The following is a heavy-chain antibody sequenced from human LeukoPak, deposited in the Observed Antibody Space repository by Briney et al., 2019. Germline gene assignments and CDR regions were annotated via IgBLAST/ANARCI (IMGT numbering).Heavy chain of an antibody. CDR2: VVSSGTS. Sequence: SDTLSLTCTVSGESLNILYCGSVRQTPGKELEWIGFVVSSGTSNYNPSLKSLVSISIDTPKNQFSLALTSVTPADTAVYYWARVVRGVLTSNWFDPWGQGTLVSVSS. CDR3: ARVVRGVLTSNWFDP. V-gene: IGHV4-59*11. CDR1: GESLNILY. D-gene: IGHD2-21*02. J-gene: IGHJ5*02.